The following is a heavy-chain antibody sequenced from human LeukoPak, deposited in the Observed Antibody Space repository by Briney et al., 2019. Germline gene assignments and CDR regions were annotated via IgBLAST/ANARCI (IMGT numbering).Heavy chain of an antibody. Sequence: GGSLRLSCAASGFTFSSFGMHWVRQAPGKGLEWVAVIWYDGSDKYYTDSVKGRFTISRDNSKNTLHLRMTSLRAEDTATYYCARAGDAFDIWGQGTMVTVSS. CDR1: GFTFSSFG. CDR3: ARAGDAFDI. V-gene: IGHV3-33*01. CDR2: IWYDGSDK. J-gene: IGHJ3*02.